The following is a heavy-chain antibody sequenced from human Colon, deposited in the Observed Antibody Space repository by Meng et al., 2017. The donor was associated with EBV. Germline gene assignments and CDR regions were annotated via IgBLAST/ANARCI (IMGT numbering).Heavy chain of an antibody. CDR3: ARVGAYCGGDCYHPR. CDR2: IYHSGST. J-gene: IGHJ4*02. V-gene: IGHV4-4*02. D-gene: IGHD2-21*02. CDR1: GGCLSSKNG. Sequence: VYLLVPCPGRQQPSAPLSLTCTVSGGCLSSKNGWSWIRHPPGKGLEWIGEIYHSGSTNYNPSLKSRVTISVDESKNQFSLRLSSVTAADTAVYYCARVGAYCGGDCYHPRWGQGTLVTVSS.